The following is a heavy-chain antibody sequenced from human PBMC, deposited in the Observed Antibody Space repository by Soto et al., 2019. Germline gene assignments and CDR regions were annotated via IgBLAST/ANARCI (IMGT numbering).Heavy chain of an antibody. D-gene: IGHD2-21*01. CDR2: ISSSSYI. J-gene: IGHJ3*02. V-gene: IGHV3-21*01. CDR3: ARDFAIDAPSAFDI. CDR1: GFTFSSYS. Sequence: GGSLRLSCAASGFTFSSYSMNWVRQAPGKGLEWVSSISSSSYIYYADSVKGRFTISRDNAKNSLYLQMKNLKAEDTAVYYCARDFAIDAPSAFDIWGQGTMVTVSS.